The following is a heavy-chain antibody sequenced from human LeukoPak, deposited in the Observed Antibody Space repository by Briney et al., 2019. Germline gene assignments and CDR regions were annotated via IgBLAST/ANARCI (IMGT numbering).Heavy chain of an antibody. CDR1: GFTVSSYG. Sequence: GGSLRLSCAASGFTVSSYGMSWVRQAPGNGLEWISSMSGSRGYTYYADSVTGRFTISRDNSKNTVYLQMNSLRADHTALYYCAKRDTSGYYYFDYWGQGTLVTVSS. CDR3: AKRDTSGYYYFDY. CDR2: MSGSRGYT. D-gene: IGHD3-22*01. V-gene: IGHV3-23*01. J-gene: IGHJ4*02.